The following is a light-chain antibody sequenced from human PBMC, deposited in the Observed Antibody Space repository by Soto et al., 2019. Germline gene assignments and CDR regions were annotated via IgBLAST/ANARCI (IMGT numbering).Light chain of an antibody. CDR2: DTS. J-gene: IGKJ4*01. CDR3: QHRATWPPSVT. Sequence: EIVVTQSPATLSVSPGERVTLSCRASQSVSSSLAWYQQRPGQAPRLLIYDTSTRAAGIAARFSGSGSGTEFTLTISSLQSEDSAVYYCQHRATWPPSVTFGGGT. V-gene: IGKV3-15*01. CDR1: QSVSSS.